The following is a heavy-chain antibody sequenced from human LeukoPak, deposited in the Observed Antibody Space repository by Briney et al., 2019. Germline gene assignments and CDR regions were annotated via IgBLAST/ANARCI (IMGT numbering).Heavy chain of an antibody. CDR3: ARLVPAASPMVRGVFDY. CDR2: IYYSGST. J-gene: IGHJ4*02. V-gene: IGHV4-59*08. CDR1: GGSISSYY. Sequence: PSETLSLTCTVSGGSISSYYWSWIRQPPGKGLEGSGYIYYSGSTNDNPSLKSRVTISVDTSKNQFSLKLSSVTAADTAVYYCARLVPAASPMVRGVFDYWGQGTLVTVSS. D-gene: IGHD3-10*01.